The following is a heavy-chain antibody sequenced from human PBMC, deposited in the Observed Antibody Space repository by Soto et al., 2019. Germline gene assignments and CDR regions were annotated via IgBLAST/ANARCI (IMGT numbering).Heavy chain of an antibody. D-gene: IGHD3-3*01. CDR3: ARGAVLRFLEWLLYPFDY. J-gene: IGHJ4*02. Sequence: QVQLVESGGGVVQPGRSLRLSCAASGFTFSSYAMHWVRQAPGKGLEWVAVISYDGSNKYYADSVKGRFTISRDNSKNTLYLQMNSLRAEDTAVYYCARGAVLRFLEWLLYPFDYWGQGTLVTVSS. CDR2: ISYDGSNK. CDR1: GFTFSSYA. V-gene: IGHV3-30-3*01.